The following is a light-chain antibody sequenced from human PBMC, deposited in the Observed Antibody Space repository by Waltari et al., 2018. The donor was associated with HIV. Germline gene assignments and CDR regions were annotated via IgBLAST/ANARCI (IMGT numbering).Light chain of an antibody. CDR1: NIGSRS. Sequence: SYMLTQPPSVSVAPGETARITCEGDNIGSRSVQWYQQKAGQAPVLVIYYDIDRPSGSTRRFSGSNSDNPATLTIIRVEAGDEADYYCQVWDGDSKHVVFGGGTKLTVL. J-gene: IGLJ2*01. CDR3: QVWDGDSKHVV. CDR2: YDI. V-gene: IGLV3-21*04.